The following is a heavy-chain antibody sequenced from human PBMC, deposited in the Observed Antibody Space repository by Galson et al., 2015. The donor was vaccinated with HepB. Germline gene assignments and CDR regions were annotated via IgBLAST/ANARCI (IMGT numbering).Heavy chain of an antibody. CDR2: IKQDGSEK. V-gene: IGHV3-7*01. CDR1: GFTFSSYS. CDR3: ARRYFDI. J-gene: IGHJ3*02. Sequence: SLRLSCAASGFTFSSYSMSWVRQAPGKGLEWVANIKQDGSEKYYVDSVKGRFTISRDNAKNSVYLQMNSLRAEDTAVYYCARRYFDIWGRGTMVTVSS.